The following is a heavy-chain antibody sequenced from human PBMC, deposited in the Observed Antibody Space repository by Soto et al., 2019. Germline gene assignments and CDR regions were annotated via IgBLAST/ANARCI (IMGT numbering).Heavy chain of an antibody. D-gene: IGHD2-8*01. Sequence: EVQLLESGGGLVQPGGSLRLSCAASGFIFSTYAMNWVRQAPGKGLEWVSAISSSGGSTFYAESVRGRFTISRDNSINTLYLHMSSLRTADTAVYYCEPHRGYGVFGAVDIWGQGTTVTVAS. CDR2: ISSSGGST. CDR1: GFIFSTYA. V-gene: IGHV3-23*01. CDR3: EPHRGYGVFGAVDI. J-gene: IGHJ3*02.